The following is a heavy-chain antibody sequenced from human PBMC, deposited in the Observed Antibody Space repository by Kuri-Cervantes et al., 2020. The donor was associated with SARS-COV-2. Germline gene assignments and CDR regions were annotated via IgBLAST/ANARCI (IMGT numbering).Heavy chain of an antibody. CDR3: ARKIPYCSGGSRYSGWFDP. Sequence: SETLSLTCAVSGGSISSSNWWSWVRQPPGKGLEWIGEIYHSGSTNYNPSLKSRVTISVDTSKNQFSLKLSSVTAADTAVYYCARKIPYCSGGSRYSGWFDPWGQGTLVTVSS. D-gene: IGHD2-15*01. V-gene: IGHV4-4*02. CDR1: GGSISSSNW. CDR2: IYHSGST. J-gene: IGHJ5*02.